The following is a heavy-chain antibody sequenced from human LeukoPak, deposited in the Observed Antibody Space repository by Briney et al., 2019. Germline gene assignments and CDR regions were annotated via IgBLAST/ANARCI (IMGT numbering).Heavy chain of an antibody. V-gene: IGHV4-61*09. CDR1: GGSISSGSYY. CDR2: LYTSGTT. J-gene: IGHJ4*02. CDR3: ARAGGSVGWYGTIDS. Sequence: SQALSLTCTVSGGSISSGSYYWTWIRQPAGKGLEWIEHLYTSGTTSYNPSLQSRVTISADTSKHQFSLRLTSVTAADTAVYYCARAGGSVGWYGTIDSWGQGTLVTVSS. D-gene: IGHD6-19*01.